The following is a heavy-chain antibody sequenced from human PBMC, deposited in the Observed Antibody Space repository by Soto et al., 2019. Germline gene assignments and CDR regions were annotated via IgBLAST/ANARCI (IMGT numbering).Heavy chain of an antibody. D-gene: IGHD3-9*01. Sequence: ETLSLSCAVYGGSCSGYDWSWIRQPPGKGLEWIGEINHSGSTNYNPSLKSRVTISLDTSKNQFSLKLSSVTAADTAVYYCARGPPRSFAWLYPHPHNWFDPWGQGTLVTVYS. CDR2: INHSGST. V-gene: IGHV4-34*01. J-gene: IGHJ5*02. CDR3: ARGPPRSFAWLYPHPHNWFDP. CDR1: GGSCSGYD.